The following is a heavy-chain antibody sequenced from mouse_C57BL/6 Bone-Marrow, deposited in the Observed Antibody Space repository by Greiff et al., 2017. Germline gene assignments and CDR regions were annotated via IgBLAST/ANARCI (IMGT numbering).Heavy chain of an antibody. CDR2: IDPSDSYT. Sequence: VQLQQPGAELVRPGTSVTLSCKASGYTFTSYWMHWVKQRPGQGLEWIGVIDPSDSYTNYNQKFKGKATLTVDTSSSTAYMQHSSLTSEDSAVYYCAGGLTGSGFDYWGQGTTLTVSS. CDR1: GYTFTSYW. CDR3: AGGLTGSGFDY. J-gene: IGHJ2*01. D-gene: IGHD4-1*01. V-gene: IGHV1-59*01.